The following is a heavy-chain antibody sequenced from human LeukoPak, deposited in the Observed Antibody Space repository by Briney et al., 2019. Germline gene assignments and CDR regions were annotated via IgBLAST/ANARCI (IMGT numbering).Heavy chain of an antibody. CDR2: ISYDGSNK. CDR1: GFTFSSYA. V-gene: IGHV3-30-3*01. CDR3: ARDGITYSSSWYDRPDY. J-gene: IGHJ4*02. D-gene: IGHD6-13*01. Sequence: GRSLRLSCAASGFTFSSYAMHWVRQAPGRGLEWVAVISYDGSNKYCADSVKGRFTISRDNSKNTLYLQMNSLRAEDTAVYYCARDGITYSSSWYDRPDYWGQGTLVTVSS.